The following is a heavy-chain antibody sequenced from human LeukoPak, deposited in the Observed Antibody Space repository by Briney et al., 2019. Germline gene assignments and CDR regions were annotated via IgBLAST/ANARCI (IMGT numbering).Heavy chain of an antibody. CDR3: ARHRGVGATLGIDY. V-gene: IGHV4-59*01. Sequence: SETLSLTCSVSDDSITMYYWTWIRQPPGKGLEWIGYIYYSGSTNYNPSLKSRVTISVDTSKNQFSLKLSSVTAADTAVYYCARHRGVGATLGIDYWGQGTLVTVSS. CDR2: IYYSGST. D-gene: IGHD1-26*01. CDR1: DDSITMYY. J-gene: IGHJ4*02.